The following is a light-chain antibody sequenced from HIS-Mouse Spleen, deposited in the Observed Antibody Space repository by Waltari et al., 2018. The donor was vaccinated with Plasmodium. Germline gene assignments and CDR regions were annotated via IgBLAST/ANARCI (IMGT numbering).Light chain of an antibody. CDR2: EGS. J-gene: IGLJ3*02. V-gene: IGLV2-23*03. Sequence: QSALPQPASVSGSPGQSLTISCTGNSSDVGSYNLVSWSQQHPGKAPKLLIYEGSKRPSGVSNRFSGSKSGNTASLTISGLQAEDEADYYCCSYAGSSTFVFGGGTKLTVL. CDR3: CSYAGSSTFV. CDR1: SSDVGSYNL.